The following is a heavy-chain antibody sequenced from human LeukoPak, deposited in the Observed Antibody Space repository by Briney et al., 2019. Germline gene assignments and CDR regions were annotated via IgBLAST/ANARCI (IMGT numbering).Heavy chain of an antibody. J-gene: IGHJ4*02. Sequence: GGSLRLSCAASGFTFSSYAMSWVRQAPGKGLEWVAFIRYDGSDKYSADSVKGRLTISRDNAKNSLYLQMNSLRAEDTALYYCAKARRESSGWYGDFDYWGQGTLVTVSS. CDR2: IRYDGSDK. CDR1: GFTFSSYA. D-gene: IGHD6-19*01. CDR3: AKARRESSGWYGDFDY. V-gene: IGHV3-30*02.